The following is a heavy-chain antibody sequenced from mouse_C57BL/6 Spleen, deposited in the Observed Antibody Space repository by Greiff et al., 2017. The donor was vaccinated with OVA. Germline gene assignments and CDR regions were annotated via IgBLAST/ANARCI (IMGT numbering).Heavy chain of an antibody. CDR1: GYTFTGYW. CDR2: ILPGRGST. CDR3: ARLRYGFAY. V-gene: IGHV1-9*01. Sequence: VQLQQSGAELMKPGASVQLSCKATGYTFTGYWIEWVKPRPGPGLEWIGEILPGRGSTNYHEKVKGKAQFNADPSSNTTYWQLSSRTTYDSTIYYCARLRYGFAYWGQGALVTVSA. J-gene: IGHJ3*01. D-gene: IGHD2-14*01.